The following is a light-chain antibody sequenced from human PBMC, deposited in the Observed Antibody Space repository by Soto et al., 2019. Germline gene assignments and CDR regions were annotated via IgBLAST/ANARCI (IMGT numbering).Light chain of an antibody. CDR3: HQYNNWPPLT. Sequence: EIVMTQSPASLSVSPGERVTLSCRASQSIRSDLAWYQHKPGQAPRLLMYGASTRATGTPARFSGSGSGTEFTLTISSLQSEDFAVYFCHQYNNWPPLTFGQGTRLEI. CDR1: QSIRSD. V-gene: IGKV3-15*01. CDR2: GAS. J-gene: IGKJ5*01.